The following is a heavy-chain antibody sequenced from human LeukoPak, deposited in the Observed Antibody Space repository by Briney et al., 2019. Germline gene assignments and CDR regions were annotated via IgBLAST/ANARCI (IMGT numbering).Heavy chain of an antibody. CDR3: ASLTHPHDAFDI. Sequence: SETLSLTCTVSGGSISSYYWSWIRQPPGKGLEWIGYIYYSGSTNYTPSLKSRVTISVDTSKNQFSLKLSSVTAADTAVYYCASLTHPHDAFDIWGQGKMVTVSS. CDR1: GGSISSYY. CDR2: IYYSGST. D-gene: IGHD2-21*02. V-gene: IGHV4-59*01. J-gene: IGHJ3*02.